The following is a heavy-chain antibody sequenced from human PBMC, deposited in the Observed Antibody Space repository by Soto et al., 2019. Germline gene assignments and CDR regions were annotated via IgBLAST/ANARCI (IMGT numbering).Heavy chain of an antibody. CDR3: AASRAYYFYMDV. J-gene: IGHJ6*03. CDR2: IGTAGDT. V-gene: IGHV3-13*01. CDR1: GFTFSSYD. Sequence: GGSLRLSCAASGFTFSSYDMHWVRQAPGKGLEWVSTIGTAGDTYYPGSVKGRFTISRENAKNSLYLQMNSLRAGDTAVYYCAASRAYYFYMDVWGKGTTVTVSS.